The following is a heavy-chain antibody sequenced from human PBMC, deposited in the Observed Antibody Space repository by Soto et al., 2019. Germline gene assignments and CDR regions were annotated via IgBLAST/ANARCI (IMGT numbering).Heavy chain of an antibody. Sequence: EVQLVESGGGLVQPGGSLRLSCEASGFTFSTFWMHWVRQAPGKGLVWVSRINSDGSSTNYADSVKGRVTISRDNAKNTLYLQLNSLRPEVTAVYYCARDFEYWGPGTLVTVSS. J-gene: IGHJ4*02. CDR3: ARDFEY. CDR2: INSDGSST. V-gene: IGHV3-74*01. CDR1: GFTFSTFW.